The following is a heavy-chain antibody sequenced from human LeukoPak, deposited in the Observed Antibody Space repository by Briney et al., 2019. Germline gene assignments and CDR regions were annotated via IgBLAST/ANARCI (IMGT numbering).Heavy chain of an antibody. CDR1: GYTFTGYY. CDR2: INPNSGGT. V-gene: IGHV1-2*02. D-gene: IGHD1-14*01. Sequence: ASVKVSCKASGYTFTGYYMPWVRQAPGQGLEWMGWINPNSGGTNYAQKFQGRVTTTRDTSISTAYMELSRLRSDDTAVYYCARLYARSAFDIWGQGTMVTVSS. J-gene: IGHJ3*02. CDR3: ARLYARSAFDI.